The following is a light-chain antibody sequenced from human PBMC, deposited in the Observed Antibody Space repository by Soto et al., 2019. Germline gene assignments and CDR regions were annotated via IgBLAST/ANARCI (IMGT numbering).Light chain of an antibody. V-gene: IGKV4-1*01. CDR1: QSVLYSSNNKNY. CDR2: WAS. CDR3: QQYRT. Sequence: DIVLTQSPDSLAVSLGERATINCKSSQSVLYSSNNKNYLAWYQQKPGQPPKLLIYWASTRESGVPDRFSGSGSGTDFTLTISSLPAEDLAVYYCQQYRTFGQGTKVEIK. J-gene: IGKJ1*01.